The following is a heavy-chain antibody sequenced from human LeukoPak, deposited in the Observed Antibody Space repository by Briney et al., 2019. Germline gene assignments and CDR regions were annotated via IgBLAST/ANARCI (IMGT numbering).Heavy chain of an antibody. Sequence: VASVKVSCKAPRYRLTAIINQTGPQAPGLGPEWMGWMHPGNGNTRYAEKFQGRVTMTRDTSINTAYMDLSSLRSDDTAVYYCAREGSYCIRRDCYSYDFWAQGTLITVSS. V-gene: IGHV1-2*02. CDR3: AREGSYCIRRDCYSYDF. D-gene: IGHD2-21*02. J-gene: IGHJ4*02. CDR1: RYRLTAII. CDR2: MHPGNGNT.